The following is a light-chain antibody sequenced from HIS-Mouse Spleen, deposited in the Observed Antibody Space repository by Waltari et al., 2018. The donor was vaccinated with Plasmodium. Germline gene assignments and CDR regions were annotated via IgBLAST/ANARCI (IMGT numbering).Light chain of an antibody. Sequence: QSALTQPRSVSGSPGQSVTISCTGTSSDVDGYNSVPWSQQHHGKAPKLMIYDVSKRPAGVPDRFSGSKSGNTASLTISGLQAEDEADYYCCSYAGSYTYVFGTGTKVTVL. CDR2: DVS. CDR1: SSDVDGYNS. V-gene: IGLV2-11*01. CDR3: CSYAGSYTYV. J-gene: IGLJ1*01.